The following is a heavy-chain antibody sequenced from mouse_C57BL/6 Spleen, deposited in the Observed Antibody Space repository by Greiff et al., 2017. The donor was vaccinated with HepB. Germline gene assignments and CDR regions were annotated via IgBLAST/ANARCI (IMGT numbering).Heavy chain of an antibody. D-gene: IGHD2-5*01. J-gene: IGHJ4*01. CDR2: IYPGDGDT. CDR3: ARSRYYSNYYYAMDY. V-gene: IGHV1-82*01. CDR1: GYAFSSSW. Sequence: VKLQESGPELVKPGASVKISCKASGYAFSSSWMNWVKQRPGKGLEWIGRIYPGDGDTNYNGKFKGKATLTADKSSSTAYMQLSSLTSEDSAVYFCARSRYYSNYYYAMDYWGQGTSVTVSS.